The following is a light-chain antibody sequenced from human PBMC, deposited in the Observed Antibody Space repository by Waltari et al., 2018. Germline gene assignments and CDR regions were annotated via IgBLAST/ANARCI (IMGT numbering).Light chain of an antibody. Sequence: IVMTQFPDSLALSLGETATNNCRSSQSLFYTSNNKDYLGWYQQKPGLPPKLLIYWASTRESGVPDRFSGSGSVTDFTLTISSLQAEDVAVYYCLQYFDASRTFGQGTKLEIK. J-gene: IGKJ2*01. V-gene: IGKV4-1*01. CDR3: LQYFDASRT. CDR1: QSLFYTSNNKDY. CDR2: WAS.